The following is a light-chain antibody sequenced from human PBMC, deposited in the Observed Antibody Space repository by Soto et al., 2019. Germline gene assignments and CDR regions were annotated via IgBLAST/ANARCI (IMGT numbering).Light chain of an antibody. CDR2: DVS. J-gene: IGLJ1*01. Sequence: LTQPASVSGSPGQSITISCTGTSSDVGDYNYVSWYQQHPGKAPKLMLYDVSNRPSGISNRFSGSKSGNTASLTISGLQAEDEADYYCSSYTSSSTLFGTGTKVTVL. CDR1: SSDVGDYNY. V-gene: IGLV2-14*01. CDR3: SSYTSSSTL.